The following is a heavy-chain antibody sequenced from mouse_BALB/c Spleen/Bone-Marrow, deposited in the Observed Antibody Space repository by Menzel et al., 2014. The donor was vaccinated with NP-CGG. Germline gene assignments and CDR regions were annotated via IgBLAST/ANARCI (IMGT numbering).Heavy chain of an antibody. CDR3: ARAMIYYCAMDY. D-gene: IGHD2-4*01. V-gene: IGHV1-14*01. J-gene: IGHJ4*01. CDR2: INPYNDGT. Sequence: VQLQQSGPELVKPGASVKMSCKASGYSFTSFILHWVKMRPGQGLEWIGYINPYNDGTKYNEKFKGKAILTSDKSSSSANMELSSLTSEDSAVYYCARAMIYYCAMDYWGQGTSVTVSS. CDR1: GYSFTSFI.